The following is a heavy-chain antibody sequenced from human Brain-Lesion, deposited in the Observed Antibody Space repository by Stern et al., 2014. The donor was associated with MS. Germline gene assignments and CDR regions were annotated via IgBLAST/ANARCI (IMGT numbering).Heavy chain of an antibody. CDR3: ARRTFFYDGSGYQNRPFDY. J-gene: IGHJ4*02. Sequence: VQLVESGPGLVKPSETLSLTCTVSGGSVSSRSYYWDWIRLPPGKGLEWIGNIYYNGSTFYSPSLKSRVTISVDTSKTRFSRRLSSVTAADTAVYYCARRTFFYDGSGYQNRPFDYWGQGTLVTVSS. CDR1: GGSVSSRSYY. CDR2: IYYNGST. D-gene: IGHD3-22*01. V-gene: IGHV4-39*01.